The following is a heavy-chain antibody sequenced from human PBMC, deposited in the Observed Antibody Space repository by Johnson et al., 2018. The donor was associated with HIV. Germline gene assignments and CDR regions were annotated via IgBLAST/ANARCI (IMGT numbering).Heavy chain of an antibody. CDR3: AKSTKARIVRESGPYGAFDI. D-gene: IGHD3-10*01. CDR1: GFSFSNSV. J-gene: IGHJ3*02. V-gene: IGHV3-30*18. CDR2: ISSEGRNK. Sequence: QVQLVESGGGVVQPGRSLRLSCAASGFSFSNSVMHWVRRAPGKGLEWVAVISSEGRNKYYADSVKGRFTMSSDNSKNTLYLQMNSLRAEDTVLYYCAKSTKARIVRESGPYGAFDIWGQGTMVTVSS.